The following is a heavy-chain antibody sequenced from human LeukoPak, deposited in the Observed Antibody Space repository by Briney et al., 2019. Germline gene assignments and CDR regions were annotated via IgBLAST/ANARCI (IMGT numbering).Heavy chain of an antibody. CDR1: GGSISSGGYY. CDR3: ARGGAQLRYFDWLSQRYNWFDP. D-gene: IGHD3-9*01. V-gene: IGHV4-31*03. CDR2: IYYSGST. Sequence: PSETLSLTCTVSGGSISSGGYYWSWICQHPGKGLEWIGYIYYSGSTYYNPSLKSRVTISVDTSKNQFSLKLSSVTAADTAVYYCARGGAQLRYFDWLSQRYNWFDPWGQGTLVTVS. J-gene: IGHJ5*02.